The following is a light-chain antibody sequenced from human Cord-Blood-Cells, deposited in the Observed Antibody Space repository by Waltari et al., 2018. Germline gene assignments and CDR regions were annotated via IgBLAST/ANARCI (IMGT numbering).Light chain of an antibody. CDR1: SRDVGSYTL. Sequence: QSALTPPASVSGSPGQSTTIPCTGPSRDVGSYTLFSWYQQHPGKPPKLMIYDVSKRPSGVSNRFSGSKSGNTASLTISGLQAEDEADYYCSSYTSSSWVFGGGTKLTVL. V-gene: IGLV2-14*02. CDR3: SSYTSSSWV. CDR2: DVS. J-gene: IGLJ3*02.